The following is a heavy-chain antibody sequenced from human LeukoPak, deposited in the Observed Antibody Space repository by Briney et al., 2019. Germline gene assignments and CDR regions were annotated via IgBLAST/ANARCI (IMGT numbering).Heavy chain of an antibody. V-gene: IGHV3-48*03. Sequence: QPGRSLRLSCAASGFTFSSYEMNWVRQAPGKGLEWVSYISSSGSTIYYADSVKGRFTISRDNAKNSLYLQMNSLRAEDTAVYYCAREGADKCSSTSCYPGGYYYYGMDVWGKGTTVTVSS. J-gene: IGHJ6*04. CDR2: ISSSGSTI. D-gene: IGHD2-2*01. CDR3: AREGADKCSSTSCYPGGYYYYGMDV. CDR1: GFTFSSYE.